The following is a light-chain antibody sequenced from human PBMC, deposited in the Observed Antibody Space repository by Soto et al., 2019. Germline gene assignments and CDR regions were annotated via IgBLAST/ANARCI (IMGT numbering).Light chain of an antibody. CDR3: QQRSNWPWT. CDR1: QTLSSSF. CDR2: DAS. J-gene: IGKJ1*01. Sequence: VLTQSPVTLSLYPGERATLSCRASQTLSSSFLAWYQQKPGQAPRLLIYDASNRATGIPARFSGSGSGTDFTLTISSLEPEDFAVYYCQQRSNWPWTFGQGTKVDI. V-gene: IGKV3-11*01.